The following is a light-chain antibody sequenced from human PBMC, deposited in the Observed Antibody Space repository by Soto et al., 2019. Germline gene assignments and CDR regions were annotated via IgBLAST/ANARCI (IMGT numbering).Light chain of an antibody. V-gene: IGKV1-9*01. CDR3: QQLNNYPIT. Sequence: DIQLTQSPSFLSASVGDRVTITCRASQGINSFVAWYQQKPGRAPKLLIYGASTLQSGVPSRFSGSGSGTEFTLTISSLQPEDFATYYCQQLNNYPITFGGGTRVEIK. CDR2: GAS. J-gene: IGKJ4*01. CDR1: QGINSF.